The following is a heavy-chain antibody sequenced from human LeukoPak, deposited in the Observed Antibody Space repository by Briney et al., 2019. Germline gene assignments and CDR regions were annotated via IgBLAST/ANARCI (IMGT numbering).Heavy chain of an antibody. CDR1: GFTFTSSA. CDR3: AAGYPSSGSPGGY. Sequence: GASVKVSCKASGFTFTSSAMQWVRQARGQRLEWIGWIVVGSGNTNYAQKFQERVTITRDMSTSTAYMELRSLRSEDTAVYYCAAGYPSSGSPGGYWGQGTLVTVSS. V-gene: IGHV1-58*02. CDR2: IVVGSGNT. J-gene: IGHJ4*02. D-gene: IGHD1-26*01.